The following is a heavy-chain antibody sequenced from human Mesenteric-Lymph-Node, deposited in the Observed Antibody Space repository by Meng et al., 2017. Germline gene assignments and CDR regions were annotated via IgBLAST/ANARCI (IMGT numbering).Heavy chain of an antibody. CDR2: IYYSGST. J-gene: IGHJ5*02. V-gene: IGHV4-61*01. CDR1: GGSVSSGSYY. CDR3: ARAGKGWFDH. Sequence: SETLSLTCTVSGGSVSSGSYYWSWIRQPPGKGLEWIGYIYYSGSTYYNSSLKSRVTISVDTSKNQFSLKLSSVTAADTAVYYCARAGKGWFDHWGQGTLVTVSS.